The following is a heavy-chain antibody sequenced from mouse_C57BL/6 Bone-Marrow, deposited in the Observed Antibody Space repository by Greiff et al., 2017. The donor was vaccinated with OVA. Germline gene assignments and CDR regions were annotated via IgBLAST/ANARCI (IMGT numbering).Heavy chain of an antibody. CDR3: ARHKGIYDGYYFAY. J-gene: IGHJ3*01. CDR2: ISNGGGST. Sequence: EVMLVESGGGLVQPGGSLKLSCAASGFTFSDYYMYWVRQTPEKRLEWVAYISNGGGSTYYPDTVKGRFTISRDNAKNTLYLQMSRLKSEDTAMYYCARHKGIYDGYYFAYWGQGTLVTVSA. CDR1: GFTFSDYY. D-gene: IGHD2-3*01. V-gene: IGHV5-12*01.